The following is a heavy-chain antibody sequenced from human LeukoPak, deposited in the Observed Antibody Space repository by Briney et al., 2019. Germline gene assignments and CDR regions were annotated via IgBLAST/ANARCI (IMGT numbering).Heavy chain of an antibody. CDR3: ANEDYYDSSQSYYFDY. D-gene: IGHD3-22*01. CDR2: ISGSGGST. Sequence: PGGSLRLSCAASGFTFSSYAMRWVRPAPGKGLEWVSAISGSGGSTYYADSVKGRFTIFRENSKNTLYLQMNSLRAEDAAVYYCANEDYYDSSQSYYFDYWGQGTLVTVSS. V-gene: IGHV3-23*01. J-gene: IGHJ4*02. CDR1: GFTFSSYA.